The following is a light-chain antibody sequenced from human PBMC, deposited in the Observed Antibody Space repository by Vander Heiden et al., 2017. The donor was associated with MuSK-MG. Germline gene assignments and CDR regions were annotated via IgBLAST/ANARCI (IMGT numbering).Light chain of an antibody. Sequence: DIVMTQSPDSLAVSLGERATINCKSSQSVLYTSNNKNYLAWYQQKPGQPPKLFISWASTRESGVPDRFTGSGSGTDFTLTISSLQAEDVAVYYCLQYFSFPYTLGQGTNLEI. CDR3: LQYFSFPYT. J-gene: IGKJ2*01. CDR2: WAS. V-gene: IGKV4-1*01. CDR1: QSVLYTSNNKNY.